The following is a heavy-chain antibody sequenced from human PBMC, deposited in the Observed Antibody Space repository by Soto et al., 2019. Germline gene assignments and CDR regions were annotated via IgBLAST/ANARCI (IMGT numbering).Heavy chain of an antibody. CDR1: GFSLTTGKLA. CDR2: IFSDNER. D-gene: IGHD4-17*01. J-gene: IGHJ6*02. V-gene: IGHV2-26*01. Sequence: QDTLKESGPALVKPTETLTLTCTVSGFSLTTGKLAVSWIRPPPGKALERLAHIFSDNERSYSTSLQGRLTISKDTSGSQVVLSMTNVDPVDTATYYCARMNVDSYQFYYAMDVWGQGTTVTVSS. CDR3: ARMNVDSYQFYYAMDV.